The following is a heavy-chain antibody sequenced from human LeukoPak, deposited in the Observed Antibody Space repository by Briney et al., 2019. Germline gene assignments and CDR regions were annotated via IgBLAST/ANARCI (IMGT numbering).Heavy chain of an antibody. CDR1: GGSISSSSYY. J-gene: IGHJ6*02. V-gene: IGHV4-30-4*01. CDR3: ARDRYYGLDV. Sequence: SETLSLTCTVSGGSISSSSYYWSWIRQPPGKGLEWIGYIYYRGSTYYNPSLKSRVTISVDTSKNQVSMNLSSVTAADTAVYYCARDRYYGLDVWGQGTTVTVSS. CDR2: IYYRGST.